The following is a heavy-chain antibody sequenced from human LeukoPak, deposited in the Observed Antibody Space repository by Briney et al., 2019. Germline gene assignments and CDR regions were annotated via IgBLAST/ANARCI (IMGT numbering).Heavy chain of an antibody. CDR2: IRYDGSNK. V-gene: IGHV3-30*02. D-gene: IGHD3-16*01. J-gene: IGHJ4*02. CDR1: GFTFRSYG. CDR3: AKGRGFRVWDPWDN. Sequence: GGSLRLSCAASGFTFRSYGMHWVRQAPGKGLEWVAFIRYDGSNKYYADSVKGRFTISRDNSKNTLYLQKNSLRAEDTAVYYCAKGRGFRVWDPWDNWGQGTLITVSS.